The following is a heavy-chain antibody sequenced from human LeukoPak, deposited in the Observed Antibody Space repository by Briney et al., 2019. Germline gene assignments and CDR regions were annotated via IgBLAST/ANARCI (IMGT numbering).Heavy chain of an antibody. Sequence: GGSLRLSCAASGFTFGTYSMNWVRQAPGKGLEWVSSVSSSSSYIYYADSVKGRFTISRDNAKNSLFLQMSSLRAEDTAVYYCARDAMVRGVLIDYWGQGTLVTVSS. V-gene: IGHV3-21*01. J-gene: IGHJ4*02. CDR1: GFTFGTYS. D-gene: IGHD3-10*01. CDR2: VSSSSSYI. CDR3: ARDAMVRGVLIDY.